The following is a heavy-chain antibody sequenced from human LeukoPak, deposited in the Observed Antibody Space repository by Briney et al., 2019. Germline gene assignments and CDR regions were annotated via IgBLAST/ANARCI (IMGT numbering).Heavy chain of an antibody. J-gene: IGHJ3*02. Sequence: ASVKVSCKASGYTFTGYYMHWVRQAPGQGLEWMGWINPNSGGTNYAQKFQGRVTMTRDTSISTAYMELSRLRSDDTAVYYCASFDCSSTSCYGYDAFDIWGQGTMVTVPS. CDR1: GYTFTGYY. V-gene: IGHV1-2*02. D-gene: IGHD2-2*01. CDR2: INPNSGGT. CDR3: ASFDCSSTSCYGYDAFDI.